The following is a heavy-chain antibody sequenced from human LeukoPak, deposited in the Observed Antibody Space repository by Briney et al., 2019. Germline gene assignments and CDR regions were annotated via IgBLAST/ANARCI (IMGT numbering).Heavy chain of an antibody. J-gene: IGHJ4*02. Sequence: PSQTLSLTCTVSGGSISSGGYYWSWIRQHPGKGLEWIGYIYYSGSTYYNPSLKSRVTISVDTSKNQFSLKLSSVTAADTAVYYCAREVGANDYGDYEGGLDYWGQGTLVTVSS. CDR3: AREVGANDYGDYEGGLDY. V-gene: IGHV4-31*03. CDR1: GGSISSGGYY. CDR2: IYYSGST. D-gene: IGHD4-17*01.